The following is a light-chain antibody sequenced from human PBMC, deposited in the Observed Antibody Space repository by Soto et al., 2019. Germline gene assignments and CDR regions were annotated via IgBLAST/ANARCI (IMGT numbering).Light chain of an antibody. J-gene: IGKJ4*01. V-gene: IGKV1-33*01. CDR1: HNIYNY. CDR3: QHYDNLHLT. Sequence: DIQMTQSPSSLSASVGDRVTIACQASHNIYNYLNWYHQKQGKAPKLLIFDASNLETGVPSSSSLTGCITDVTVAINNLQPEDVGTYFCQHYDNLHLTFGGGTKVDIK. CDR2: DAS.